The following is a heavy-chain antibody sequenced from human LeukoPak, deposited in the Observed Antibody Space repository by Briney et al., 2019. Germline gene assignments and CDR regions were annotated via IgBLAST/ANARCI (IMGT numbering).Heavy chain of an antibody. CDR1: GYTFTRYY. D-gene: IGHD2-15*01. J-gene: IGHJ6*03. CDR2: INPSGGST. Sequence: ASVKVSCKASGYTFTRYYMHWVRQAPGQGLEWMGIINPSGGSTIYAQKFQGRVTMTRDTSINTAYMELTSLTSDDTAVYYCVRVAGYYYYHMDVWGKGTTVSISS. CDR3: VRVAGYYYYHMDV. V-gene: IGHV1-46*01.